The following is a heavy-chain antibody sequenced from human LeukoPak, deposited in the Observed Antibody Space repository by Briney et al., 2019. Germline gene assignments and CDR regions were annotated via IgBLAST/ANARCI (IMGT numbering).Heavy chain of an antibody. Sequence: PGGSLRLSCAASGFTVSSNYMSWVRQAPGKGLEWVAVISYDGSNKYYADSVKGRFTISRDNSKNTLYLQMNSLRAEDTAVYYCARDGGSGSFDYWGQGTLVTVSS. D-gene: IGHD3-10*01. CDR1: GFTVSSNY. CDR3: ARDGGSGSFDY. J-gene: IGHJ4*02. V-gene: IGHV3-30-3*01. CDR2: ISYDGSNK.